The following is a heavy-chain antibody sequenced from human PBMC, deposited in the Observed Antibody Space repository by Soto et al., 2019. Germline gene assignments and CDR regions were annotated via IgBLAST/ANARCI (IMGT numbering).Heavy chain of an antibody. D-gene: IGHD2-21*02. CDR3: ANGFENCWAFDY. V-gene: IGHV3-30*18. J-gene: IGHJ4*02. CDR1: GFCFSTYG. CDR2: ISNDGSNK. Sequence: GGSLRLSCAASGFCFSTYGMHWVRQAPGKGLEWVAFISNDGSNKYYADSVKGRFTISRDNSKNTLYLQMNSLRAEDTAVYYCANGFENCWAFDYWGQGTLVTVSS.